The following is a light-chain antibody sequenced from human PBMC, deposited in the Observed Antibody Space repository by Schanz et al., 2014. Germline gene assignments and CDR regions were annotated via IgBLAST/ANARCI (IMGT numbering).Light chain of an antibody. CDR3: QQYNGYPWT. Sequence: DIEMTQSPSTPAASVGDRVIITCRASQYINRWLAWYQQKPGKAPRLLIYDASSLETGVPSRFSGSGSGTEFTLTISSLQPDDFATYYCQQYNGYPWTFGQGTKVEIK. J-gene: IGKJ1*01. V-gene: IGKV1-5*01. CDR1: QYINRW. CDR2: DAS.